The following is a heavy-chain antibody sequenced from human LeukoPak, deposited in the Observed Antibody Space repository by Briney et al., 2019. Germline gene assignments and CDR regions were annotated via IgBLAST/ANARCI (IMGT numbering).Heavy chain of an antibody. CDR1: GGSISSGGYY. D-gene: IGHD2/OR15-2a*01. Sequence: SETLSLTCTVSGGSISSGGYYWSWIRQHPGKGLEWIGYIYYSGSTYYNPSLKSRVTISVGTSKNQFSLKLSSVTAADTAVYYCASYYPEYGSDYWGQGTLVTVSS. CDR3: ASYYPEYGSDY. CDR2: IYYSGST. J-gene: IGHJ4*02. V-gene: IGHV4-31*03.